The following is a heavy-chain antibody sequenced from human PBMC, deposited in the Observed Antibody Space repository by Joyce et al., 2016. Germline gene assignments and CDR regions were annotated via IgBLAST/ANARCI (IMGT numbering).Heavy chain of an antibody. CDR2: IKSKANGETT. CDR1: GFPFRNAW. J-gene: IGHJ4*02. D-gene: IGHD3-16*01. CDR3: GGWRI. Sequence: EVQLVESGGGLVEPGGSLRLSCAASGFPFRNAWMTGRRQAPGKGLELVGFIKSKANGETTGYGAPVKGRFTISRDDSKSIVYLQMNSLKSDDTAVYYCGGWRIWGQGTLVTVSS. V-gene: IGHV3-15*01.